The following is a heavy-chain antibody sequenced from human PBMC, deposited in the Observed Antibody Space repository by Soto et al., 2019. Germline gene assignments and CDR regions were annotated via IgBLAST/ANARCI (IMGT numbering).Heavy chain of an antibody. V-gene: IGHV3-30*18. J-gene: IGHJ4*02. CDR1: GFTFSSYG. CDR3: AKDSQDIVVVVAASYFDY. D-gene: IGHD2-15*01. Sequence: PGGSLRLSCAASGFTFSSYGMHWVRQAPGKGLEWVAVISYDGSNKYYADSVKGRFTISRDNSKNTLYLQMNSLRAEDTAVYYCAKDSQDIVVVVAASYFDYWGQGTLVTVSS. CDR2: ISYDGSNK.